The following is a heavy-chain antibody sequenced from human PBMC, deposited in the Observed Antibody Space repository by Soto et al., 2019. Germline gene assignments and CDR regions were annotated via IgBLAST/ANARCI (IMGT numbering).Heavy chain of an antibody. Sequence: QVQLQESGPGLVKPSETLSLTCTVSGGSISNGYYYWSWVRQNPGKGLEWIGHIYHSGRTYYNPSLKSRGTISVDTSKNQFALNLSSVTAADTAVYYCARWVEVSLDYFDSWGQGTPVTVSS. CDR3: ARWVEVSLDYFDS. V-gene: IGHV4-31*03. CDR1: GGSISNGYYY. CDR2: IYHSGRT. J-gene: IGHJ4*02. D-gene: IGHD2-15*01.